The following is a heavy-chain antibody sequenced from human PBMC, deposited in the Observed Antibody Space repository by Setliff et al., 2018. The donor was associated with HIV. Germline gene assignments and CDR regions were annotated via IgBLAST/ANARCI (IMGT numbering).Heavy chain of an antibody. CDR2: INTHSGYT. D-gene: IGHD4-17*01. Sequence: ASVKVSCKASGYTFNNYGISWVRQAPGQGLEWMGWINTHSGYTNYAQNVQGRVTVTRDTSISTAYMELSRLRSDDTAVYYCARSTTADWGQGTLVTVSS. CDR1: GYTFNNYG. J-gene: IGHJ4*02. CDR3: ARSTTAD. V-gene: IGHV1-18*01.